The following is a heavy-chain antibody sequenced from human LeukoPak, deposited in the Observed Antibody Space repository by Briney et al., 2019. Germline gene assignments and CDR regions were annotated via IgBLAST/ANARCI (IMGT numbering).Heavy chain of an antibody. Sequence: SETLSLTCTVSGGSISSSSYYWGWIRQPPGKGLEWIGSIYYSGSTYYNPSLKSRVTISVDTSKNQFSLKLSSVTAADTAVYYCARLTGYSSRHFDYWGQGTLVTVSS. V-gene: IGHV4-39*01. CDR3: ARLTGYSSRHFDY. CDR2: IYYSGST. J-gene: IGHJ4*02. D-gene: IGHD6-13*01. CDR1: GGSISSSSYY.